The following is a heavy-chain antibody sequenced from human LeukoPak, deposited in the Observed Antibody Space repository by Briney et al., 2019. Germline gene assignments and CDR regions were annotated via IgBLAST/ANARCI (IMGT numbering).Heavy chain of an antibody. CDR1: GFTFSSYA. J-gene: IGHJ4*02. D-gene: IGHD2-15*01. V-gene: IGHV3-23*01. CDR3: AKRYCSGGSCYMGFDY. Sequence: GGSLRLSCAASGFTFSSYAMSWVRQAPGKGLDWVSAISGSGGSTYYADSVKGRFTISRDNSKNTLYLQMNSLRAEDTAVYYCAKRYCSGGSCYMGFDYWGQGTLVTVSS. CDR2: ISGSGGST.